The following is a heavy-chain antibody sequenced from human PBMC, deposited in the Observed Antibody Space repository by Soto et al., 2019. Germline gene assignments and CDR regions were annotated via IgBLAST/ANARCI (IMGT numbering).Heavy chain of an antibody. CDR1: GYSFTNND. Sequence: ASVKVSCKASGYSFTNNDVTWVRQATGQGLEWMGWISAYNGNTNYAQKLQGRVTMTTDTSTSTAYMELRSLRSDDAAVYYCASASCSSTSCYSPDYYYYGMDVWGQGTTVTVSS. CDR2: ISAYNGNT. D-gene: IGHD2-2*01. V-gene: IGHV1-18*01. J-gene: IGHJ6*02. CDR3: ASASCSSTSCYSPDYYYYGMDV.